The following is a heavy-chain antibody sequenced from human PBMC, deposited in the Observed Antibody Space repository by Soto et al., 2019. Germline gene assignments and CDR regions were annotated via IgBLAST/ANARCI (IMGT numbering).Heavy chain of an antibody. J-gene: IGHJ3*01. CDR3: ARTSYDILTGRLDAFDV. V-gene: IGHV4-30-2*01. D-gene: IGHD3-9*01. Sequence: PSETLSLTCAVSGGSISNGGYSWSWLRQPPGKGLEWIGFVSHSGNTYYNPSLRSRVIISIDKSRNHFSLGLKSVTAADTAMYYCARTSYDILTGRLDAFDVWGQGTMVTVSS. CDR1: GGSISNGGYS. CDR2: VSHSGNT.